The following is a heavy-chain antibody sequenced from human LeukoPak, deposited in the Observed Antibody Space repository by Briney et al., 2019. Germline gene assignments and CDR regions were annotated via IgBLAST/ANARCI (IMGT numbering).Heavy chain of an antibody. D-gene: IGHD5-24*01. Sequence: PSETLSLTCGVSGGSVSSTNWWTWIRQPPGKGLEWIGEVHLDGRTNFNPSLKSRLTMSVDLSENHVSLKLTSVTAADTAVYYCARGARAGYNLEPFDNWGQGTLVTVSS. CDR3: ARGARAGYNLEPFDN. CDR1: GGSVSSTNW. CDR2: VHLDGRT. V-gene: IGHV4-4*02. J-gene: IGHJ4*02.